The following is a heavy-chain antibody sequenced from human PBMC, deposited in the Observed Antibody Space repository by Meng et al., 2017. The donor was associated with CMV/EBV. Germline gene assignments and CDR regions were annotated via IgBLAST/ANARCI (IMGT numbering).Heavy chain of an antibody. V-gene: IGHV1-18*01. Sequence: QVQVVTLGVEVKQLVASVKVSCKASGYTFNRYGISWVRQDAGQGLEWMGWISAYNGNTNYAQKLQGRVTMTTDTSTSTAYMELRSLRSDDTAVYYCARVGGGNWFDPWGQGTLVTVSS. CDR1: GYTFNRYG. J-gene: IGHJ5*02. CDR3: ARVGGGNWFDP. D-gene: IGHD3-16*01. CDR2: ISAYNGNT.